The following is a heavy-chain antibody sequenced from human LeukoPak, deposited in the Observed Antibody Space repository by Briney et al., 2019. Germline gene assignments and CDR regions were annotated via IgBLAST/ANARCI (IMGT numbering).Heavy chain of an antibody. J-gene: IGHJ3*02. Sequence: SGTLSLTCAVSGASLSRNWWSCVREPPGKGLEWIGEIHHSGGTNYNPSLKSRVTISVDTSKNHFSLNLNSVTAADTAVYYCAREAYYSDSSGPNAFHIWGQGTMVTVSS. CDR2: IHHSGGT. CDR3: AREAYYSDSSGPNAFHI. D-gene: IGHD3-22*01. CDR1: GASLSRNW. V-gene: IGHV4-4*02.